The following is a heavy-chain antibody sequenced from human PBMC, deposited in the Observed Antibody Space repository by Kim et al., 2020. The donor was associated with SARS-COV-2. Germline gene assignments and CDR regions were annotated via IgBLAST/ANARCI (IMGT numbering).Heavy chain of an antibody. CDR3: ANEGGGLELYLDY. Sequence: AEPRNGPFTISRDNSKNPLYLKIERLRAEDTAVYYCANEGGGLELYLDYWGQGTLVTVSS. V-gene: IGHV3-33*06. D-gene: IGHD1-26*01. J-gene: IGHJ4*02.